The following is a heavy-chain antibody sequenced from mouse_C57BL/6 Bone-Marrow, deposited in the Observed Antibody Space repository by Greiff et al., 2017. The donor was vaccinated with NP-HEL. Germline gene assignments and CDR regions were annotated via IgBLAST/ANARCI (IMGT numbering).Heavy chain of an antibody. CDR3: ARGRYYGYPAWFAY. CDR2: IYPRSGNT. D-gene: IGHD2-2*01. CDR1: GYTFTSYG. Sequence: ESGAELARPGASVKLSCKASGYTFTSYGISWVKQRTGQGLEWIGEIYPRSGNTYYNEKFKGKATLTADKSSSTAYMELRSLTSEDSAVYFCARGRYYGYPAWFAYWGQGTRVTVSA. V-gene: IGHV1-81*01. J-gene: IGHJ3*01.